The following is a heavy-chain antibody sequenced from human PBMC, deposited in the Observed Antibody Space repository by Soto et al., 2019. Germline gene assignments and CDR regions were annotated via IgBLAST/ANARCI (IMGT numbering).Heavy chain of an antibody. CDR3: ARAYSSSNYFDY. CDR1: GGSISSGGYY. CDR2: IYYSGST. J-gene: IGHJ4*02. D-gene: IGHD6-6*01. V-gene: IGHV4-31*03. Sequence: SETLSLTCTVSGGSISSGGYYWSWIRQHPGKGLEWIGYIYYSGSTYYNPSLKSRVTISVDTSKNQFSLKLSSVTAADTAVYYCARAYSSSNYFDYWGQGTLVTVSS.